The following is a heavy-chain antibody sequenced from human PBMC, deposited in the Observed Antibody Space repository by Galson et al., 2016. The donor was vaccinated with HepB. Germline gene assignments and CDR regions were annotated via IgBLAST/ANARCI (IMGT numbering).Heavy chain of an antibody. CDR3: ARAVHGSGSDWEK. CDR1: GFTFSSYA. D-gene: IGHD3-10*01. CDR2: ISYDGSYE. J-gene: IGHJ4*02. V-gene: IGHV3-30*04. Sequence: SLRLSCAASGFTFSSYAMHWVRQAPGKGLEWVAVISYDGSYESYAGAVKGRFTISRDNSKNTLYLHLNSLRAEETAVYYCARAVHGSGSDWEKWGQGTLVAVSS.